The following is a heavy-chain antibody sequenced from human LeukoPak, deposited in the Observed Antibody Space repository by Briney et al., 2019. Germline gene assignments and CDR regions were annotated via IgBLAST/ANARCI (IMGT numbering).Heavy chain of an antibody. CDR2: IYPGDSDT. Sequence: GESLKISCKGSGYSFSNHWIGWVRQMPGKGLEWMGIIYPGDSDTRYSPSFQGQVTISADKSISTACLQWSSLKASDTAIYYCACRGDSGSYYDYWGQGTLVTVSS. CDR1: GYSFSNHW. V-gene: IGHV5-51*01. D-gene: IGHD3-10*01. J-gene: IGHJ4*02. CDR3: ACRGDSGSYYDY.